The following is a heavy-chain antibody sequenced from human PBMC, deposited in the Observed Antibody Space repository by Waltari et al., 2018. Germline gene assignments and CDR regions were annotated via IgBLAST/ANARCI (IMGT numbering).Heavy chain of an antibody. D-gene: IGHD4-4*01. Sequence: EVQLLESGGDLEQPGGSLRLSCAASGFTFKDYAMTWIRQVPGQGLECVSAIGATGGSTYYADSVKGRFTISRDNPKNTLYLQMNTLRAEDTAAYYCAKGRDSTPYSYGMDIWGQGTTVTVSS. CDR3: AKGRDSTPYSYGMDI. CDR1: GFTFKDYA. V-gene: IGHV3-23*01. J-gene: IGHJ6*01. CDR2: IGATGGST.